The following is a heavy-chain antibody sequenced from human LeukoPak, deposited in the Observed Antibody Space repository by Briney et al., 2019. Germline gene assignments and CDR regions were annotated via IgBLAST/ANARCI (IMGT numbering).Heavy chain of an antibody. CDR1: GGSLSSSNW. CDR3: ARQGSSSWYTGWFDP. Sequence: PSGTLSLTCAVSGGSLSSSNWWSWVRQPPGKGLEWIGEIYHSGSTNYNPSLKSRVTISVDKSKNQFSLKLSSVTAADTAVYYCARQGSSSWYTGWFDPWGQGTLVTVSS. D-gene: IGHD6-13*01. V-gene: IGHV4-4*02. J-gene: IGHJ5*02. CDR2: IYHSGST.